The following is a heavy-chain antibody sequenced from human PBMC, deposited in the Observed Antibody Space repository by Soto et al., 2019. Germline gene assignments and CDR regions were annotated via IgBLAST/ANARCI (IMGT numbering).Heavy chain of an antibody. CDR1: GDSISRGGYS. CDR2: IYHSGST. Sequence: QVQLQESGPGLVKPSQTLSLTCTVSGDSISRGGYSWNWIRQHPRKGLEWIGYIYHSGSTNYNPSLKSRVTISVDTSKNQLSLELSSVTAADTAIYYCARDGAGAYGLGWFDPWGQGILVTVSS. D-gene: IGHD2-21*01. J-gene: IGHJ5*02. V-gene: IGHV4-31*03. CDR3: ARDGAGAYGLGWFDP.